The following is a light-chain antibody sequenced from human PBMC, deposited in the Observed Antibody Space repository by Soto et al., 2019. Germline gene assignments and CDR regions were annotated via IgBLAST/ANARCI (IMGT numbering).Light chain of an antibody. J-gene: IGKJ1*01. CDR3: QQYSSYAS. CDR1: QSISSY. V-gene: IGKV1-5*01. CDR2: DVS. Sequence: DIHMTQSPSSLSASVGDRVTITCRASQSISSYLNWYQQKPGKAPKLLISDVSNLERGVPSRFSGSGSGTEFTLTISSLATDDVATYYCQQYSSYASFGQGTKVDIK.